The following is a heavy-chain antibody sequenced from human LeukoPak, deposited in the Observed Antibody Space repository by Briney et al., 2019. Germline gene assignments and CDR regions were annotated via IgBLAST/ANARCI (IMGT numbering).Heavy chain of an antibody. J-gene: IGHJ6*03. CDR2: ISSSSRTI. D-gene: IGHD3-10*01. V-gene: IGHV3-48*01. CDR3: ARLSAYYYGSYFYYYMDV. Sequence: PGGSLRLSCAVSGFTLSNNTMNWVRQAPGKGLEWISCISSSSRTIYYADSVKGRFTISRDNSKNTLYLQMNSLRAEDTALYYCARLSAYYYGSYFYYYMDVWGKGTTVTVSS. CDR1: GFTLSNNT.